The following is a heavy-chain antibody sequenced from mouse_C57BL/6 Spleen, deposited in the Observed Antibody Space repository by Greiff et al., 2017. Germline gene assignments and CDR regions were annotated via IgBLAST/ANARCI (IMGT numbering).Heavy chain of an antibody. J-gene: IGHJ3*01. CDR2: ISSGGSYT. V-gene: IGHV5-6*01. D-gene: IGHD4-1*01. CDR1: GFTFSSYG. Sequence: EVMLVESGGDLVKPGGSLKLSCAASGFTFSSYGMSWVRQTPDKRLEWVATISSGGSYTYYPDSVKGRFTISRDNAKNTLYLQMSSLKSEDTAMYYCARLTGTYWFAYWGQGTLVTVSA. CDR3: ARLTGTYWFAY.